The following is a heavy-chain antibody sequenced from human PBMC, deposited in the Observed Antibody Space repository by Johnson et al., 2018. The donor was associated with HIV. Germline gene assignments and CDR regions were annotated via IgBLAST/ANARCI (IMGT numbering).Heavy chain of an antibody. V-gene: IGHV3-11*04. Sequence: QVQLVESGGGLVKPGGSLRLSCAASGFTFSDYYMSWIRQAPGKGLEWLSYISSSGSTIYYVDSVKGRFTISRDNAKNSLYLQMNSLRAEDTAVYYCARDRPSKGLRSNDDVFDIWGQGTMVTVSS. CDR1: GFTFSDYY. CDR2: ISSSGSTI. CDR3: ARDRPSKGLRSNDDVFDI. J-gene: IGHJ3*02. D-gene: IGHD5-12*01.